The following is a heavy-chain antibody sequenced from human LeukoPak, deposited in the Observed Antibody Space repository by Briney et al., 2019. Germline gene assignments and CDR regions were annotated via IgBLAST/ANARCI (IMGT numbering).Heavy chain of an antibody. CDR2: IYYRGST. Sequence: KPSETLPLTCTVSGGSISSYYWSWIRQPPGKGLEWIGYIYYRGSTNYSPSLKSRVTISVDTSKNQFSLRLTSVTAADTAVYYCARPARDLTAFDIWGQGTMVAVSS. CDR3: ARPARDLTAFDI. D-gene: IGHD5-24*01. J-gene: IGHJ3*02. V-gene: IGHV4-59*08. CDR1: GGSISSYY.